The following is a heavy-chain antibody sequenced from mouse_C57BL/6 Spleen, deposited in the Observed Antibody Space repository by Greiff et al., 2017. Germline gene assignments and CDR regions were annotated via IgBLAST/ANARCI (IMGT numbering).Heavy chain of an antibody. CDR1: GFTFTDYY. CDR2: IRNKANGYTT. J-gene: IGHJ4*01. D-gene: IGHD1-3*01. CDR3: ERYGITAIRDLYAMDY. Sequence: EVQVVESGGGLVQPGGSLSLSCAASGFTFTDYYMSWVRQPPGKALEWLGFIRNKANGYTTEYSASVKGRFTISRDNSQSILYLQMNALRAEDSATYYCERYGITAIRDLYAMDYWGQGTSVTVSS. V-gene: IGHV7-3*01.